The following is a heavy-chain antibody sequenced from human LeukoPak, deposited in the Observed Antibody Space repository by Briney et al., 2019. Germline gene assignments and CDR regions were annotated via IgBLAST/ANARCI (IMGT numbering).Heavy chain of an antibody. D-gene: IGHD5-18*01. J-gene: IGHJ4*02. V-gene: IGHV1-8*01. CDR1: GYTFTSYA. CDR3: ARSPSRERKWIQLWSPNFDY. Sequence: ASVKVSCTASGYTFTSYATSGVRQAPGQGLEWMGWMNPNRGKTGYAQRFQGRVTMTRNTSISTAYMELSSLRSEDTAVYYCARSPSRERKWIQLWSPNFDYWGQGTLVTVPS. CDR2: MNPNRGKT.